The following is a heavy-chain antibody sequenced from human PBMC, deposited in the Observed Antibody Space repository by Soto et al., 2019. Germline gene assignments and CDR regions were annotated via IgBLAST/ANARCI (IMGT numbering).Heavy chain of an antibody. D-gene: IGHD3-3*01. CDR1: GFTLVDHF. V-gene: IGHV3-11*06. CDR3: ARVSRDYYLYYFDY. Sequence: WGSLRLSCTVSGFTLVDHFIGCVRHSPLKGLEWVSDISTTRNYTKYADSVKGRFSMSRDNARNSVYLQMNRLRADDTAVYYCARVSRDYYLYYFDYWGQGALVTVSS. J-gene: IGHJ4*02. CDR2: ISTTRNYT.